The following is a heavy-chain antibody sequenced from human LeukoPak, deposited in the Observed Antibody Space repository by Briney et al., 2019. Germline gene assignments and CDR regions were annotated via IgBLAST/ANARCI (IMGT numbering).Heavy chain of an antibody. D-gene: IGHD6-13*01. CDR3: ARLRQQFLGTGMDV. CDR1: GYSINNYW. J-gene: IGHJ6*02. CDR2: IYPADSDI. Sequence: GESLQISCKGSGYSINNYWIGWVRQMPGKGLEWMGIIYPADSDIRYSPSFQGQVTISADKSISTAYLQWSSLKASDTAMYYCARLRQQFLGTGMDVWGQGTTVTVSS. V-gene: IGHV5-51*01.